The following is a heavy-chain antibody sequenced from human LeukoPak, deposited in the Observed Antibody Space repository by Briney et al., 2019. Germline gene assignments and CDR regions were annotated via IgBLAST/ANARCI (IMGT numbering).Heavy chain of an antibody. CDR1: GFTFSSYS. CDR3: ARKGRIDY. Sequence: GGSLRLSCAASGFTFSSYSMNWVRQAPGKGLEWVSSISSSSSYIYYADSVKGRFTISRDNAKNSLYLQMNSLRTEDTAVYYCARKGRIDYWGQGTLVTVSS. J-gene: IGHJ4*02. V-gene: IGHV3-21*04. CDR2: ISSSSSYI. D-gene: IGHD3-10*01.